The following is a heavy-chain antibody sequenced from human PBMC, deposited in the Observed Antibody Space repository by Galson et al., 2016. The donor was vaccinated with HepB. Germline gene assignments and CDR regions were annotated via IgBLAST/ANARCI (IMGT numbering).Heavy chain of an antibody. J-gene: IGHJ4*02. CDR1: GYTFTRYG. Sequence: SVKVSCKASGYTFTRYGISWVRQAPGQGAEWMGRISPDDGFTTSAQSFQGRLTISRDTSTSTVYMELGSLRSEDTAVYYCARELGGSYYFDYWGQGTLVTVSS. CDR2: ISPDDGFT. CDR3: ARELGGSYYFDY. V-gene: IGHV1-18*01. D-gene: IGHD1-26*01.